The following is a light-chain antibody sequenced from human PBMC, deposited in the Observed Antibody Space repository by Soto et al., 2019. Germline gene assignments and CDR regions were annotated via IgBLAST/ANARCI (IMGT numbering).Light chain of an antibody. CDR2: YAS. CDR3: QQLHHWPVT. CDR1: QSITKN. V-gene: IGKV3-15*01. J-gene: IGKJ4*01. Sequence: EIVMTQSPATLSLSPGERVTLSCRASQSITKNLAWYQHKPGQAPRLLISYASTGTTVIPARFTVSGYGTDFTLTINGLKYEDFAIYYCQQLHHWPVTFGGGTKVDIK.